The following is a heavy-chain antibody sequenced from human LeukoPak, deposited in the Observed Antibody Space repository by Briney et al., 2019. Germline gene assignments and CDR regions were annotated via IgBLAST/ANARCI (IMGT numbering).Heavy chain of an antibody. CDR1: GGSINTYY. D-gene: IGHD4-17*01. J-gene: IGHJ4*02. CDR3: AREYGDFDY. V-gene: IGHV4-4*07. Sequence: SETLSLTCTVSGGSINTYYWSWIRQPAGKGLEWIGRINASGRTNYNPSLKSRVTMSIDTSKNQFSLKVNSVTAADMAFYYCAREYGDFDYWGQGTLVTVSS. CDR2: INASGRT.